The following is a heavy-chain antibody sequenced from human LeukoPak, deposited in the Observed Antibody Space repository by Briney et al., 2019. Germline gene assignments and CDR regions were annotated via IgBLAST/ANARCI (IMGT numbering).Heavy chain of an antibody. D-gene: IGHD6-6*01. Sequence: PGGSLRLSCAASGFTFSSYSMNCVRQAPGKGLEWVSSISSSSSYIYYADSVKGRFTISRDNAKNSLYLQMNSLRAEDTAVYYCARGPYSSSYYFDYWGQGTLVTVSS. CDR2: ISSSSSYI. J-gene: IGHJ4*02. CDR1: GFTFSSYS. V-gene: IGHV3-21*01. CDR3: ARGPYSSSYYFDY.